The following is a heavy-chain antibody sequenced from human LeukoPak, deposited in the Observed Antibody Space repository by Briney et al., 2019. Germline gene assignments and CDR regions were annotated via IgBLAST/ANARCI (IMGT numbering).Heavy chain of an antibody. V-gene: IGHV4-38-2*02. CDR2: MYHSGST. CDR3: AREGSTSGTNWFDP. J-gene: IGHJ5*02. CDR1: DYSITSDYY. D-gene: IGHD3-10*01. Sequence: SETLSLTCAVSDYSITSDYYWGWIRQPPGEGLEWIGSMYHSGSTYYNPSLKSRVTISVDTSKNQFSLKLTSVTAADTAVYYCAREGSTSGTNWFDPWGQGTLVTVSS.